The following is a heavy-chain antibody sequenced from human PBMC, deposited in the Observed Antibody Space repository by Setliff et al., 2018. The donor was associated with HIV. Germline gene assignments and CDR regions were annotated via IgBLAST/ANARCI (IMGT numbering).Heavy chain of an antibody. CDR3: ARGRVRAAANAGLDWFDF. CDR2: LNPKYGDA. Sequence: ASVKVSCKASGFTFTGYYIHWVRQVPGQGLEWMGRLNPKYGDADYAQKFQGRVTMTRDTSISTAYVDLSSLTSDDTAVYYCARGRVRAAANAGLDWFDFWGQGTLVTVSS. V-gene: IGHV1-2*06. CDR1: GFTFTGYY. J-gene: IGHJ5*01. D-gene: IGHD6-13*01.